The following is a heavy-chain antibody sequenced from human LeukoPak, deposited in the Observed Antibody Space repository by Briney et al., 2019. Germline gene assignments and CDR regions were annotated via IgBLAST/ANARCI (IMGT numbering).Heavy chain of an antibody. J-gene: IGHJ4*02. CDR2: INPSGGST. CDR1: GYTFTSYY. D-gene: IGHD3-10*01. CDR3: ARLPMRYYGSGSYYRSLGYLDF. Sequence: GASVKVSCKASGYTFTSYYMHWVRQAPGHGLEWMGIINPSGGSTSYAQKFQGRVTMTTDTSTSTAYMELRSLRSDDTAMYYCARLPMRYYGSGSYYRSLGYLDFWGQGTLVTVSS. V-gene: IGHV1-46*01.